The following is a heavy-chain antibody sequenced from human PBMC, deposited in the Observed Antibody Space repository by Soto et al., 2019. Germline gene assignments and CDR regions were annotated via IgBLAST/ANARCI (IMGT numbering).Heavy chain of an antibody. CDR2: IYHSGST. J-gene: IGHJ5*02. D-gene: IGHD2-8*01. Sequence: SETLSLTCAVSGGSISSGGYSWSWIRQPPGKGLEWIGYIYHSGSTYYNPSLKSRVTISVDRSKNQFSLKLSSVTAADTAVYYCARGAPVRFDPWGQGTLVTVSS. V-gene: IGHV4-30-2*01. CDR3: ARGAPVRFDP. CDR1: GGSISSGGYS.